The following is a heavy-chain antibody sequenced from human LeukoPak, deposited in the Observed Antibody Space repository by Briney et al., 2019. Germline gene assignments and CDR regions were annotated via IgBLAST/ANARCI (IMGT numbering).Heavy chain of an antibody. J-gene: IGHJ4*02. CDR1: GFTFNNYI. CDR3: AREMIVVVIPFDY. V-gene: IGHV3-30-3*01. CDR2: ISYDGSNK. Sequence: GGSLRLSCEVSGFTFNNYIMHWVRQAPGKGLEWVAVISYDGSNKYYADSVKGRFTISRDNSKNTLYLQMNSLRAEDTAVYYCAREMIVVVIPFDYWGQGTLVTVSS. D-gene: IGHD3-22*01.